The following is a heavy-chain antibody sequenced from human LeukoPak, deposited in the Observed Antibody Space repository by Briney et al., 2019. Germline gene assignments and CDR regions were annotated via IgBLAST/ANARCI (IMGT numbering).Heavy chain of an antibody. CDR2: IRGKADNYAT. CDR3: TQNNY. V-gene: IGHV3-73*01. Sequence: GGSLRLSCAASGFTVSSNYMSWVRQASGKGLEWVGRIRGKADNYATAYAASVQGRCTISRDDSQNTAYLQLNSLKTEDTAVYYCTQNNYWGQGALVTVSS. J-gene: IGHJ4*02. CDR1: GFTVSSNY.